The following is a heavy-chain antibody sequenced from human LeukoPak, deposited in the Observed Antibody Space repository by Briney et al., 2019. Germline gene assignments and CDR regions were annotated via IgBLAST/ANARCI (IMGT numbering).Heavy chain of an antibody. J-gene: IGHJ4*02. CDR2: IYYSGST. V-gene: IGHV4-39*01. Sequence: SETLSLTCTVSGGSISSSSYDWGWIRQPPGKGLEWIGSIYYSGSTYYNPSLKSRVTISVDTSKNQFSLKLSSVTAADTAVYYCSIVVVPAAILYWGQGTLVTVSS. CDR3: SIVVVPAAILY. D-gene: IGHD2-2*01. CDR1: GGSISSSSYD.